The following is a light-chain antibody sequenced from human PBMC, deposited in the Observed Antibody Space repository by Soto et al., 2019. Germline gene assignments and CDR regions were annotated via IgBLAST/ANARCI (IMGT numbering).Light chain of an antibody. J-gene: IGLJ1*01. CDR3: AAWDDSLDGGV. Sequence: QSVLTQPPSASGTPGQRVTISCSGSSSNIGSNTVNWYQQLPGTAPKLLIYSNNQRPSGVPDRSSGSKSGTSASLAISGLQSEDEADYYCAAWDDSLDGGVFGTGTKLTVL. CDR1: SSNIGSNT. V-gene: IGLV1-44*01. CDR2: SNN.